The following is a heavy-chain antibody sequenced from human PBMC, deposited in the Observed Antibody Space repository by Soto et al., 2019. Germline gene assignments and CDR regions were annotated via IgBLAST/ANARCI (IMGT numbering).Heavy chain of an antibody. CDR1: GYTFTNYG. CDR3: ARDLGPMTTVIRGSIDY. J-gene: IGHJ4*02. CDR2: ISAYNGNT. Sequence: QVPLVQSGAEVKNPGASVKVSCKASGYTFTNYGISWVRQAPGQGLEWMGWISAYNGNTNYAQKLQGRVTMTTNTSTSTAYMELRSLSSDDTAVYYCARDLGPMTTVIRGSIDYWGQGTLVTVSS. V-gene: IGHV1-18*01. D-gene: IGHD4-17*01.